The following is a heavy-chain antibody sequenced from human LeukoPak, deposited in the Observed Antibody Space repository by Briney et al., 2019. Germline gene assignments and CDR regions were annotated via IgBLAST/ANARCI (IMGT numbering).Heavy chain of an antibody. CDR1: GYTFTSYA. CDR3: ARGMVFGLPPYYY. V-gene: IGHV1-3*01. Sequence: ASVKVSCKASGYTFTSYAMHWVRQAPGQRLEWMGWINAGNGNTKYSQKFQGRVTITRDTSASTAYMELSSLRSEDTAVYYCARGMVFGLPPYYYWGQGTLVTVSS. D-gene: IGHD2-8*01. CDR2: INAGNGNT. J-gene: IGHJ4*02.